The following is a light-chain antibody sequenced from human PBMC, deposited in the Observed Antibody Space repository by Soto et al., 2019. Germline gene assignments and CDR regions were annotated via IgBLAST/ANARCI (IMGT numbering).Light chain of an antibody. CDR2: AAS. CDR1: QSVGTS. Sequence: DIVLTQSPATLSLSPGERATLSCRASQSVGTSLAWFQHKPGQAPRLLLYAASNRAAGIPVRFSGSGSGTDFTLTISSLEPEDFAVYYGQQRNNWLTFGGGTKVEIK. CDR3: QQRNNWLT. J-gene: IGKJ4*01. V-gene: IGKV3-11*01.